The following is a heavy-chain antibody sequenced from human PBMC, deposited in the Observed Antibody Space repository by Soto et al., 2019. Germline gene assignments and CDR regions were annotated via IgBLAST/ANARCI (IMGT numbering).Heavy chain of an antibody. CDR2: IRSKAYGGTT. CDR1: GFTFGDYA. V-gene: IGHV3-49*03. D-gene: IGHD6-13*01. Sequence: GGSLRLSCTASGFTFGDYAMSWFRQAPGKGLEWVGFIRSKAYGGTTEYAASVKGRFTISRDDSKSIAYLQMNSLKTEDTAVYYCTRVTLLPNRIAIAAADLYFDYWGQGTLVTVSS. CDR3: TRVTLLPNRIAIAAADLYFDY. J-gene: IGHJ4*02.